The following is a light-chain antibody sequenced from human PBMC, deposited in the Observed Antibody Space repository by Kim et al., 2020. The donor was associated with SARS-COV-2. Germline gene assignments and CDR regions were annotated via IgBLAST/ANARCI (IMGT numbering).Light chain of an antibody. V-gene: IGKV1-5*03. CDR1: ENIGTW. J-gene: IGKJ2*01. Sequence: SASVGDRVTITCRASENIGTWLAWYQQKPGRAPSLLIYLASTLESGVPSRFIGTGSGTEFSLSITSLQPDDFATYYCQHYSRFPYTFGQGTKLEI. CDR2: LAS. CDR3: QHYSRFPYT.